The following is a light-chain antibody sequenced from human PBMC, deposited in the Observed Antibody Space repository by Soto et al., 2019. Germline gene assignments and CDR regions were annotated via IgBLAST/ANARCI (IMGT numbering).Light chain of an antibody. CDR3: QQYGSSPIT. CDR1: QSVINDY. Sequence: EVVLTQSPGTLSLSPGERATLPCRASQSVINDYLAWYQQKPGQAPRLLIYGASSRASGFPDRFSGSGSGTDFTLTISRLEPEDLAVYYGQQYGSSPITFGQGTRLEIK. V-gene: IGKV3-20*01. J-gene: IGKJ5*01. CDR2: GAS.